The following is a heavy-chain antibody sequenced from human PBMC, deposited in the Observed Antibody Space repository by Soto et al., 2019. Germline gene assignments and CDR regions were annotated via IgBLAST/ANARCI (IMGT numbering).Heavy chain of an antibody. CDR3: ARSRTVAGTLFDY. J-gene: IGHJ4*02. D-gene: IGHD6-19*01. V-gene: IGHV1-69*01. CDR2: IIPIFGTA. CDR1: GGTFSSYA. Sequence: QVQLVQSGAEVKKPGSSVKVSCKASGGTFSSYAISWVRQAPGQGLEWMGGIIPIFGTANYAQKFQGRVRIPADESTTTAYRERRSLRSEDTAVYYCARSRTVAGTLFDYWGQGTLVTVSS.